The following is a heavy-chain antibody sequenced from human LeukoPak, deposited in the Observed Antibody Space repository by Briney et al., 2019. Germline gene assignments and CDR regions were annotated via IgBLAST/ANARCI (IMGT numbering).Heavy chain of an antibody. J-gene: IGHJ5*02. Sequence: GASVKVSCKASGYTFTSYGISWVRQAPGQGLEWMGWISAYNGNTDYAQKLQGRVTMTTDTSTSTAYTELRSLRSDDTAVYYCARPIVVVVAATQEGWFDPWGQGTLVTVSS. CDR1: GYTFTSYG. D-gene: IGHD2-15*01. V-gene: IGHV1-18*01. CDR3: ARPIVVVVAATQEGWFDP. CDR2: ISAYNGNT.